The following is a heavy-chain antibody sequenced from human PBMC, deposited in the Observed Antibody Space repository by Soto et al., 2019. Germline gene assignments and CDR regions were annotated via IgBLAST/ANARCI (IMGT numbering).Heavy chain of an antibody. CDR2: MNPNXGNT. J-gene: IGHJ5*02. V-gene: IGHV1-8*01. Sequence: KASCKASGYTFTSDIINWVRQDPGQGLEWMGXMNPNXGNTGYAKKFQXXVTMTRNXXISTAYMELSSLRYEETAVYYCAREAAWGLNHWGQRALVIVS. CDR3: AREAAWGLNH. CDR1: GYTFTSDI. D-gene: IGHD3-16*01.